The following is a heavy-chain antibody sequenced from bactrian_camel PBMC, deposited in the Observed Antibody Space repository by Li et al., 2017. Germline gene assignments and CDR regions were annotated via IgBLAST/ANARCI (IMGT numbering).Heavy chain of an antibody. CDR1: GFTFSQYW. CDR3: AARWPSTANCDSDLHEYNY. J-gene: IGHJ4*01. CDR2: IYSDGSNT. Sequence: HVQLVESGGGLVQPGGSLRLSCAASGFTFSQYWMYWVRQAPGKGLEWLSSIYSDGSNTYYEDSVKGRFTVSRDNVENTVYLQMNSLKPEDTAIYFCAARWPSTANCDSDLHEYNYWGQGTQVTVS. V-gene: IGHV3S6*01. D-gene: IGHD3*01.